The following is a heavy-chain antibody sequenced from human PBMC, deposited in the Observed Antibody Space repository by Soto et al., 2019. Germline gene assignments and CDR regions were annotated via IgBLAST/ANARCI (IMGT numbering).Heavy chain of an antibody. D-gene: IGHD6-13*01. CDR2: ISSSSSTI. V-gene: IGHV3-48*02. Sequence: EVQLLESGGGLVQPGGSLRLSCAASGFTFSSYAMSWVRQAPGKGLEWVSYISSSSSTIYYADSVKGRFTISRDNAKNSLYLQMNSLRDEDTAVYYCARGVLAAAGTLYYYYYGMDVWGQGTTVTVSS. CDR3: ARGVLAAAGTLYYYYYGMDV. CDR1: GFTFSSYA. J-gene: IGHJ6*02.